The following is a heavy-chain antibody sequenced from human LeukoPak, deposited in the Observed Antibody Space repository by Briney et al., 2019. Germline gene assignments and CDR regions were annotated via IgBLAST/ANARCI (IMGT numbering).Heavy chain of an antibody. Sequence: GGSLRLSCAASGFTFTNYIMSWVRQAPGKGLEWVSDISGSSSYIYYADSLKGRFTISRDNARNSLFLQMNSLRAEDTAVYLCARVFPLSVGATRGGAFDIWGQGTMVAVSS. J-gene: IGHJ3*02. CDR2: ISGSSSYI. CDR1: GFTFTNYI. V-gene: IGHV3-21*01. CDR3: ARVFPLSVGATRGGAFDI. D-gene: IGHD1-26*01.